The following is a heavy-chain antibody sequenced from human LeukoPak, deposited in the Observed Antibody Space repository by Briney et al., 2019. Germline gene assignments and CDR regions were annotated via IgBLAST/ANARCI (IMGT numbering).Heavy chain of an antibody. CDR3: ASANGDYLDY. D-gene: IGHD4-17*01. V-gene: IGHV3-30-3*01. Sequence: GRSLRLSCAASGFTFSSYAMHWVRQAPGKGLEWVAVISYDGSNKYYADSVKGRFTISRDNSKNTLYLQTNSLRAEDTAVYYCASANGDYLDYWGQGTLVTVSS. CDR2: ISYDGSNK. J-gene: IGHJ4*02. CDR1: GFTFSSYA.